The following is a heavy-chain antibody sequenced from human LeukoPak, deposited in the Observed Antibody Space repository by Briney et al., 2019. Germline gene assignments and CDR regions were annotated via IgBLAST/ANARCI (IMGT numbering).Heavy chain of an antibody. J-gene: IGHJ4*02. CDR2: ISGTGGST. CDR1: GFTFSSYA. V-gene: IGHV3-23*01. D-gene: IGHD3-9*01. Sequence: PGGSLRLSYAVSGFTFSSYALSWVRHAPGKGLEWVSAISGTGGSTYYADSVKGRFTISRDKSKNTMFLQMNSLRVEDTATYYCAKDLYFDILTGYLDYWGQGTLVTVSS. CDR3: AKDLYFDILTGYLDY.